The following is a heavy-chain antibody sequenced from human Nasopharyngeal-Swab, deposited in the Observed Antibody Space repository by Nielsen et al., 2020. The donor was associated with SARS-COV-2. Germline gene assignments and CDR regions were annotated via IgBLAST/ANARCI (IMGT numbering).Heavy chain of an antibody. D-gene: IGHD2-21*02. V-gene: IGHV3-74*01. Sequence: GESLKISCATSEFTFSNYGMNWVRQAPGKGPEWVSRIDNDGRRTFYADLVKGRFTISRDNTKNTLYLQMNSLRAEDTAVYYCARGIVVVTASDYWGQGTLVTVSS. CDR1: EFTFSNYG. J-gene: IGHJ4*02. CDR2: IDNDGRRT. CDR3: ARGIVVVTASDY.